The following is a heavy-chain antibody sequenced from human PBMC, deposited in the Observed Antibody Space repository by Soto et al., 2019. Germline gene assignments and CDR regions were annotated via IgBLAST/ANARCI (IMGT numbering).Heavy chain of an antibody. CDR3: ARVGGVCSGGSCYSGAFDI. D-gene: IGHD2-15*01. CDR1: GFTFSSYS. CDR2: ISSSSSSYI. J-gene: IGHJ3*02. Sequence: GGSLRLSCAASGFTFSSYSMNWVRQAPGKGLEWVSSISSSSSSYIYYADSVKGRFTISRDNAKNSLYLQMNSLRAEDTAVYYCARVGGVCSGGSCYSGAFDIWGQGTMVTVSS. V-gene: IGHV3-21*01.